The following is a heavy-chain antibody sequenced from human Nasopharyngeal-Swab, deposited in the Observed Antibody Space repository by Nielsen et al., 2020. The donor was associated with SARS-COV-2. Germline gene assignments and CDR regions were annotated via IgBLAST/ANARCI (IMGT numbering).Heavy chain of an antibody. CDR3: ARGGDPREVVAGTDCFDP. Sequence: GGSLRLSCAASGFTFNNYNFNWVRQAPGKGLEWVSSISSSSSYIYYADSVKGRFTISRDNAKNSLYLQMNSLRAEDTAVYYCARGGDPREVVAGTDCFDPWGQGTLVTVSS. CDR1: GFTFNNYN. V-gene: IGHV3-21*01. CDR2: ISSSSSYI. D-gene: IGHD2-15*01. J-gene: IGHJ5*02.